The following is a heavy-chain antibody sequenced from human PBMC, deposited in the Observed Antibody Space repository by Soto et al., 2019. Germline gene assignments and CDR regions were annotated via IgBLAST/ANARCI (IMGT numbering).Heavy chain of an antibody. Sequence: LSLXCTVSXGXXXSXXYYWGWXRQPPGKGLXXXGSIYYSGSTYYNPSLKSRVTISVDTSKNQFSLKLSSVTAADTAVYYCARQTRHYYDSSGYYYAFHYFDYWGQGTPVTVSS. CDR2: IYYSGST. V-gene: IGHV4-39*01. D-gene: IGHD3-22*01. CDR1: XGXXXSXXYY. J-gene: IGHJ4*02. CDR3: ARQTRHYYDSSGYYYAFHYFDY.